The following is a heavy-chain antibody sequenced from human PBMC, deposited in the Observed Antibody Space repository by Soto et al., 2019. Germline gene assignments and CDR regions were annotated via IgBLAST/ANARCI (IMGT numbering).Heavy chain of an antibody. V-gene: IGHV4-31*03. D-gene: IGHD3-10*01. J-gene: IGHJ4*02. CDR2: IYYSGSA. Sequence: SETLSLTCTVSGGSISSGDSYWTWIRQHPGTGLEWIGYIYYSGSAYYNPSLKSRVTISVDTSRSQFSLKLSSVTAADTAVYYCARTFYYGSGNSDYWGQGTLVTVSS. CDR1: GGSISSGDSY. CDR3: ARTFYYGSGNSDY.